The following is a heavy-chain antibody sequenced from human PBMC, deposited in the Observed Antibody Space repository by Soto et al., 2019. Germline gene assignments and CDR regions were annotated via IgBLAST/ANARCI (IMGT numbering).Heavy chain of an antibody. CDR3: ARDQTKRSRDGYIPHFDY. J-gene: IGHJ4*02. D-gene: IGHD5-12*01. V-gene: IGHV1-46*01. Sequence: ASVKVSCKASGYTFTSYYMHWVRQAPGQGLEWMGIINPSGGSTSYAQKFQGRVTMTRDTSTSTVYMELSSLRSEDTAVYYCARDQTKRSRDGYIPHFDYWGQGTLVTVSS. CDR1: GYTFTSYY. CDR2: INPSGGST.